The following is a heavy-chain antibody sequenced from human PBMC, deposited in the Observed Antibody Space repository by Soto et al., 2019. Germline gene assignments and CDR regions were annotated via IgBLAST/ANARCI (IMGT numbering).Heavy chain of an antibody. Sequence: QVQLVQSGAEVKKPGSSVKVSCKASGGTFSSYAISWVRQAPGQGLEWMGGIIPIFGTANYAQKFQGRVTITADESTSTAYMELSSLRSEDTAVYYCARATSYYYDSGSASLYNGMDVWGQGPTVTVSS. J-gene: IGHJ6*02. V-gene: IGHV1-69*12. CDR2: IIPIFGTA. CDR1: GGTFSSYA. D-gene: IGHD3-10*01. CDR3: ARATSYYYDSGSASLYNGMDV.